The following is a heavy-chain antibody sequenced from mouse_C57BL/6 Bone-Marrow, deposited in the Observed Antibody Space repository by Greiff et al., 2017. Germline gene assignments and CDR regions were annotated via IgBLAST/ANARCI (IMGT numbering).Heavy chain of an antibody. CDR3: TMGYGSSCYFDY. CDR2: IDPENGDT. D-gene: IGHD1-1*01. J-gene: IGHJ2*01. Sequence: LVESGAELVRPGASVKLSCTVSGFNIKDDYMYWVKQRPEQGLEWIGWIDPENGDTEYASKFQGKATITADTSSNTAYLQLRSLTSEDTAVYYCTMGYGSSCYFDYWGQGTTLTVSS. CDR1: GFNIKDDY. V-gene: IGHV14-4*01.